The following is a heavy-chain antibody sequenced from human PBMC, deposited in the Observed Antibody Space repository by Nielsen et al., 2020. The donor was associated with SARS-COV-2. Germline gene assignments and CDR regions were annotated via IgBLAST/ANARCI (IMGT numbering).Heavy chain of an antibody. CDR1: GGTFGSYA. V-gene: IGHV1-69*13. D-gene: IGHD3-10*01. Sequence: SVKVSCKASGGTFGSYAISWVRQAPGQGLEWMGGIIPIFGTANYAQKFQGRVTITADESTSTAYMELSSLRSEDTAVYYCATSMVRGVIVPYYYYYGMDVWGQGTTVTVSS. CDR3: ATSMVRGVIVPYYYYYGMDV. CDR2: IIPIFGTA. J-gene: IGHJ6*02.